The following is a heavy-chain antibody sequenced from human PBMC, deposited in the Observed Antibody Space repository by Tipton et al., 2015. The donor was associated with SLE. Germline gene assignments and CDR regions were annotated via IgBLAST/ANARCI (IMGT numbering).Heavy chain of an antibody. D-gene: IGHD6-19*01. J-gene: IGHJ6*02. CDR2: ILYDGTKK. Sequence: SLRLSCAASGFTFSNYGMHWVRQAPGKGPEWVAFILYDGTKKFYADSVKGRFTISKDTSKNTLYLEMDSLRPEDTAVYYCAKDQAVAGRMGYYYYGMDVWGQGTTVTVSS. CDR3: AKDQAVAGRMGYYYYGMDV. CDR1: GFTFSNYG. V-gene: IGHV3-30*02.